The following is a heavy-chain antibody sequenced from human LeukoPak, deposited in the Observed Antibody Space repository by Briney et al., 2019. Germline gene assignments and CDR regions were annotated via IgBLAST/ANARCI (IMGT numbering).Heavy chain of an antibody. CDR3: AKLVGVLGDYGPTSDQNYYYYYYMDV. CDR1: GFTFSSYS. J-gene: IGHJ6*03. V-gene: IGHV3-30*02. Sequence: GGSLRPSCAASGFTFSSYSMNWVRQAPGKGLEWVAFIRYDGSNKYYAASVKGRFTISRGNSKNTLYLQMNSLRAEDTAVYYCAKLVGVLGDYGPTSDQNYYYYYYMDVWGKGTTVTISS. D-gene: IGHD4-17*01. CDR2: IRYDGSNK.